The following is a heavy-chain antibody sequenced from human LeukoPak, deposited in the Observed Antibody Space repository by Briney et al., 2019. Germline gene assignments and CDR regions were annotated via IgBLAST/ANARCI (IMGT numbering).Heavy chain of an antibody. CDR2: IKRETEAGTT. CDR3: ARRWLQLDYFDY. V-gene: IGHV3-15*01. Sequence: PGGSLRLSCAASGFTLSDAWMSWVRQAPGKGLEWVGRIKRETEAGTTYYAAPVKGRFTISRDDSKNTLYLQMNSLRAEDTAVYYCARRWLQLDYFDYWGQGTLVTVSS. D-gene: IGHD5-24*01. CDR1: GFTLSDAW. J-gene: IGHJ4*02.